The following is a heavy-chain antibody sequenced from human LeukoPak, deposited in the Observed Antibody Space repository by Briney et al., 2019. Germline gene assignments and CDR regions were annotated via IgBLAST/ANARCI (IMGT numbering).Heavy chain of an antibody. D-gene: IGHD4-11*01. CDR1: GGTFSSYA. CDR3: ARDSLQTTVNVESYYYYYGMDV. J-gene: IGHJ6*02. Sequence: GASVKVSCKASGGTFSSYAISWVRQAPGQGLEWMGRIIPILGIANYAQKFQGRVTITADKSTSTAYMELSSLRSEDTAVYYCARDSLQTTVNVESYYYYYGMDVWGQGTTVTVSS. CDR2: IIPILGIA. V-gene: IGHV1-69*04.